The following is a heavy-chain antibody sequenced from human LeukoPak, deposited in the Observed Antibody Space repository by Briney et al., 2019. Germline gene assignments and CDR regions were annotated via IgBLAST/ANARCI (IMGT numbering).Heavy chain of an antibody. V-gene: IGHV4-39*01. CDR3: ARGDYYDSSGYQSPSFDY. CDR1: GGSISSSSYY. D-gene: IGHD3-22*01. CDR2: IYYSGST. J-gene: IGHJ4*02. Sequence: SETLSLTCIVSGGSISSSSYYWGWIRQPPGKGLEWIGSIYYSGSTYYNPSLKSRVTISVDTSKNQFSLKLSSVTAADTAVYYCARGDYYDSSGYQSPSFDYWGQGTLVTVSS.